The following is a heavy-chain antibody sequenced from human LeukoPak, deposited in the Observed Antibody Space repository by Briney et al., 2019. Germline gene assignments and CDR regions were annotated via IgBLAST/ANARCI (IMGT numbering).Heavy chain of an antibody. V-gene: IGHV4-28*01. CDR2: IYYSGST. Sequence: SETLSFTCAVSAYSISSSNWWAWIRQPPGKGLEWIGYIYYSGSTYYNPSLKSRVTMSVDTSKNQFSLKLSSVTAVDTAVYYCVKKVAGVAWFDSWGQGILVTVSS. CDR3: VKKVAGVAWFDS. CDR1: AYSISSSNW. J-gene: IGHJ5*01. D-gene: IGHD7-27*01.